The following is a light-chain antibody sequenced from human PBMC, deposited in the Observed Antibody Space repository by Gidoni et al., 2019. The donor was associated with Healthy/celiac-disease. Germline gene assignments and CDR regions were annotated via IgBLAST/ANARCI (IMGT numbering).Light chain of an antibody. Sequence: DIVMTQSPDSLAVSLGERATINCKSSKSVLYSSNNKNYLAWYQHKPGQPPKLLIFWASTRESGVPDRFSGSGSGTDFTLTISSLQAEDVAVYYCQQYYSTMYTFGQGTKLEIK. CDR2: WAS. V-gene: IGKV4-1*01. CDR1: KSVLYSSNNKNY. J-gene: IGKJ2*01. CDR3: QQYYSTMYT.